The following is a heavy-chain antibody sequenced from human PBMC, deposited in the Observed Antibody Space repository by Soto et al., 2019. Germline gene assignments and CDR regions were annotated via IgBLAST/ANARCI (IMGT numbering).Heavy chain of an antibody. CDR1: GYTFTSYY. J-gene: IGHJ6*02. V-gene: IGHV1-46*01. Sequence: GASVKVSCKASGYTFTSYYMHWVRQAPGQGLEWMGIINPSGGSTSYAQKFQGRVTMTRDTSTSTVYIELSSLRSEDTAVYYCARDGARFTIFGVVTLYGMDVWGQGTTVTVSS. D-gene: IGHD3-3*01. CDR3: ARDGARFTIFGVVTLYGMDV. CDR2: INPSGGST.